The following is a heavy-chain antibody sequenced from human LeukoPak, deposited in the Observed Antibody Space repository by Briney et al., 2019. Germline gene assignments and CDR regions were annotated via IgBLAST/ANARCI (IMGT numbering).Heavy chain of an antibody. J-gene: IGHJ4*02. CDR1: GFTFTTYS. V-gene: IGHV3-21*04. CDR2: ISTRDTFI. Sequence: GGSLRLSCEASGFTFTTYSMTWVRQTPGEGLEWVSSISTRDTFINYADSVKGRFTISRDNAKNSLFLQMTSLRAEDTAVYYCARYDGGSGPFDYWGQGTLVTVSS. D-gene: IGHD3-10*01. CDR3: ARYDGGSGPFDY.